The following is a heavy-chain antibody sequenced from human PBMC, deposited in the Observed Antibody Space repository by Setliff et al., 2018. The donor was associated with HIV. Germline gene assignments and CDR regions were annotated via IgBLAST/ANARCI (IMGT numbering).Heavy chain of an antibody. J-gene: IGHJ4*02. CDR1: GGSFNDYY. D-gene: IGHD3-10*01. CDR2: IDHSGST. V-gene: IGHV4-34*01. Sequence: PSETLSLTCAVYGGSFNDYYWTWIRKPPGKGLEWIGEIDHSGSTKYHASLKSRVTISIDTSKNQISLKLSSVTAADTAVYYCARGLNYYGSGSYLPLGYWGKGTLVTVSS. CDR3: ARGLNYYGSGSYLPLGY.